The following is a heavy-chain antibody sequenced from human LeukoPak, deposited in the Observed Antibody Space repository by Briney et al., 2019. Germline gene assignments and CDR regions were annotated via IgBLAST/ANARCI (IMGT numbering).Heavy chain of an antibody. CDR3: ARWGGTRQYYFDY. J-gene: IGHJ4*02. CDR1: GFIFSDYG. CDR2: TRFDGSIK. V-gene: IGHV3-33*01. D-gene: IGHD1-1*01. Sequence: GGSLRLSYAVSGFIFSDYGFHWVRQAPGKGLEWVAVTRFDGSIKQYADSAKGRFTISRDDSKNTLYLQMNSLKSEDTAVYYCARWGGTRQYYFDYWGRGTLVTVSS.